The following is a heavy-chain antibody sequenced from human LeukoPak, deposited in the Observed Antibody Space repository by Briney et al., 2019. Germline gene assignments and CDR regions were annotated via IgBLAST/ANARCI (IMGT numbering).Heavy chain of an antibody. CDR1: GATFSTYG. J-gene: IGHJ4*02. CDR2: IIPILDIA. D-gene: IGHD2-8*01. V-gene: IGHV1-69*04. CDR3: VRDDPVYPYDS. Sequence: SVKVSCKASGATFSTYGISWVRQAPGRGLEWMGRIIPILDIANYAQKFQGGVTITADKSTSTGFMELRSLTSDDTAVYFCVRDDPVYPYDSWGQGTLVTVSS.